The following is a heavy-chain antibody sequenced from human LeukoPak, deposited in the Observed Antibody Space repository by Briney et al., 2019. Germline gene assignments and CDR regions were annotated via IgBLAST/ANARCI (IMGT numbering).Heavy chain of an antibody. CDR2: IVPILGTT. Sequence: SVKVSCKASGDTFYSYGISWVRQAPGQGLEWMGRIVPILGTTDYAQKFQDRLTITADKSTYTAYMESRSLRSKDTAMYYCARDEIPAVIPFDSWGQGTLVTVSS. D-gene: IGHD6-13*01. J-gene: IGHJ4*02. V-gene: IGHV1-69*04. CDR1: GDTFYSYG. CDR3: ARDEIPAVIPFDS.